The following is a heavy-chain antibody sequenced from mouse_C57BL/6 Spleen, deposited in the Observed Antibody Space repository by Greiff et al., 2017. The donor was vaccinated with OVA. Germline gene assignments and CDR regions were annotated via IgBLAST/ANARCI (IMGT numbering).Heavy chain of an antibody. J-gene: IGHJ2*01. Sequence: QVQLQQSGPGLVKPSQSLSITCKVPGFSFTSYGVHWVRQSPGKGLEWLGVIWSGGSTDYNAAFISTLSISKDNSKSQVFFKMNSLQSYDTARYYCARNDEFDYAHDYWGQGTTLTVSS. D-gene: IGHD2-4*01. V-gene: IGHV2-2*03. CDR1: GFSFTSYG. CDR3: ARNDEFDYAHDY. CDR2: IWSGGST.